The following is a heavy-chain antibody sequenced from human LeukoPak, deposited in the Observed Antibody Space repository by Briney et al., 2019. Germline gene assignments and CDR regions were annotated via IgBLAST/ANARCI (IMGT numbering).Heavy chain of an antibody. V-gene: IGHV1-69*05. Sequence: SVKVSCKASGGTFSSYAISWVRQAPGQGLERMGGIIPIFGTANYAQKFQGRVTITTDESTSTAYMELSSLRSEDTAVYYCARGVLGRYWFDPWGQGTLVTVSS. J-gene: IGHJ5*02. CDR3: ARGVLGRYWFDP. CDR2: IIPIFGTA. D-gene: IGHD3-16*01. CDR1: GGTFSSYA.